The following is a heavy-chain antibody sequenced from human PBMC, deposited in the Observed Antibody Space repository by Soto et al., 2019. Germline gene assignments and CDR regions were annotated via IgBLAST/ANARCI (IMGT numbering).Heavy chain of an antibody. D-gene: IGHD5-12*01. J-gene: IGHJ6*02. CDR3: AKYRGHSGYDWGGDYYYGMDV. Sequence: GGSLRLSCAASGFTFSSYGMHWVRQAPGKGLEWVAVISYDGSNKYYADSVKGRFTISRDNSKNTLYLQMNSLRAEDTAVYYCAKYRGHSGYDWGGDYYYGMDVWGQGTTVTVSS. CDR1: GFTFSSYG. V-gene: IGHV3-30*18. CDR2: ISYDGSNK.